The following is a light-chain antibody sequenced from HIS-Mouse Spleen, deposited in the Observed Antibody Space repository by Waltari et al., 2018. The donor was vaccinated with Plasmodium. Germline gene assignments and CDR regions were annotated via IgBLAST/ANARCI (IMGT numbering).Light chain of an antibody. CDR3: QSADSSGTYV. V-gene: IGLV3-25*03. J-gene: IGLJ1*01. CDR1: ALPKQY. CDR2: KDS. Sequence: SYELTQPPSVSVSPGQTARITCSGDALPKQYAYWYQQKPGQAPVLVIDKDSERPSGIPERFSGSSSGTTVTLTISGVQAEDEADYYCQSADSSGTYVLGTGTKVTVL.